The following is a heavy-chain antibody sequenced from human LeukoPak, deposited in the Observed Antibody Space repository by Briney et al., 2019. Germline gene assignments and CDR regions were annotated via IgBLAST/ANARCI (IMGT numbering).Heavy chain of an antibody. J-gene: IGHJ3*02. Sequence: GESLRLSCAASGFTFSSEAISWVRQAPGEGLEWVSAISSSGDSTYYADSVRGRFTISRDNSKNTVYVQMNSLRAEDTAVYYCATAGPGKAYAFDIWGQGTMVTVSS. V-gene: IGHV3-23*01. CDR3: ATAGPGKAYAFDI. CDR1: GFTFSSEA. CDR2: ISSSGDST.